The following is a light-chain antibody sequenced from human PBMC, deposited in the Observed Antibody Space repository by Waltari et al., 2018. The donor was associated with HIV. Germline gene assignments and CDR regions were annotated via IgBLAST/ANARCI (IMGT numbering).Light chain of an antibody. CDR3: QVWDSTDDHWV. CDR1: NIESYS. Sequence: SYVVTQPPSLSVAPGQTARMTCEGNNIESYSVHWYQLRPGQAPVLVVHDNNDRPPGIPERFFGSNSGNTATRTINRVEADHEADYYCQVWDSTDDHWVFGGGTKLTVL. J-gene: IGLJ3*02. CDR2: DNN. V-gene: IGLV3-21*02.